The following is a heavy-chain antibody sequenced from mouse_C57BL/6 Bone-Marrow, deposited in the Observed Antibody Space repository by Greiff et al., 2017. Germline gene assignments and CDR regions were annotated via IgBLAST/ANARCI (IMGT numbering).Heavy chain of an antibody. V-gene: IGHV1-15*01. CDR1: GYTFTDYE. Sequence: VQLQQSGAELVRPGASVTLSCKASGYTFTDYEMHWVKQTPVHGLEWIGAIDPETGGTAYNQKFKGKAILTADKSSSTAYMELRSLTSEDSAVYYCTRCYGGSYDWYFDVWGTGTTVTVSS. J-gene: IGHJ1*03. CDR2: IDPETGGT. CDR3: TRCYGGSYDWYFDV. D-gene: IGHD1-1*01.